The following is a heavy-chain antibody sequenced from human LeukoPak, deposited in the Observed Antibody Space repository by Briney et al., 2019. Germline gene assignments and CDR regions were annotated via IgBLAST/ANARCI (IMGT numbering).Heavy chain of an antibody. CDR2: IYYSGST. V-gene: IGHV4-59*01. J-gene: IGHJ6*02. Sequence: SETLSLTCAVYGGSISSYYWSWIRQPPGKGLEWIGYIYYSGSTNYNPSLKSRVTISVDTSKNQFSLKLSSVTAADTAVYYCARDSGGMDVWGQGTTVTVSS. CDR3: ARDSGGMDV. D-gene: IGHD7-27*01. CDR1: GGSISSYY.